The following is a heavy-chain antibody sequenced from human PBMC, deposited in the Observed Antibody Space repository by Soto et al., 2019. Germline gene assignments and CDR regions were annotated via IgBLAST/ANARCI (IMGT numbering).Heavy chain of an antibody. D-gene: IGHD6-19*01. V-gene: IGHV1-69*13. CDR2: IIPIFGTA. J-gene: IGHJ4*02. CDR3: ARARGYSSGWYVY. CDR1: GGTFSSYA. Sequence: SVKVSCKASGGTFSSYAISWVRQAPGQGLEWMGGIIPIFGTANYAQKFQGRVTITADESTSTAYMELSSLRSEDMAVYYCARARGYSSGWYVYWGQGTLVTVSS.